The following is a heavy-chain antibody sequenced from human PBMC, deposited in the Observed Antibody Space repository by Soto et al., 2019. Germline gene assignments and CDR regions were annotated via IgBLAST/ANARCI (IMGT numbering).Heavy chain of an antibody. CDR2: LNTYGNT. CDR3: GRESGETWDYEAS. Sequence: SETLSLTCTISGGSISSYRWSWIRQPAGKGLEWIGRLNTYGNTHYNPSLKSRVTVSVDTSRNQFFLTLRSVTAADSAVYHCGRESGETWDYEASWGQGTPVTVSS. D-gene: IGHD1-7*01. CDR1: GGSISSYR. V-gene: IGHV4-4*07. J-gene: IGHJ5*02.